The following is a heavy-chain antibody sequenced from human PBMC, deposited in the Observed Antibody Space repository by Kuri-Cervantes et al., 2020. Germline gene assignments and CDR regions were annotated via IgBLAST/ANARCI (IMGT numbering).Heavy chain of an antibody. J-gene: IGHJ5*02. D-gene: IGHD2-15*01. Sequence: GSLRLSCAVSDYSISSTYYWGWIRQPPGKGLEWIGSIHHSGSTNYNPSLKSRVTISVDTSKNQFSLKLSSVTAADTAVYYCARAVVAAPWGQGTLVTVSS. V-gene: IGHV4-38-2*01. CDR3: ARAVVAAP. CDR2: IHHSGST. CDR1: DYSISSTYY.